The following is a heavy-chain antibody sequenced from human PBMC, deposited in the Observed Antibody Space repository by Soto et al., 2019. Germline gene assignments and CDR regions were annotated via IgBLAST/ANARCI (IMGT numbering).Heavy chain of an antibody. CDR1: GGSISSYY. D-gene: IGHD6-19*01. J-gene: IGHJ4*02. CDR2: IYYSGST. V-gene: IGHV4-59*08. Sequence: SETLSLTCTVSGGSISSYYWSWIRQPPGKGLEWIGYIYYSGSTNYNPSLKSRVTISVDTSKNQFSLKLSSVTAADTAVYYCARHAVPPPWVDSSGWLDYWGQGTLVTVSS. CDR3: ARHAVPPPWVDSSGWLDY.